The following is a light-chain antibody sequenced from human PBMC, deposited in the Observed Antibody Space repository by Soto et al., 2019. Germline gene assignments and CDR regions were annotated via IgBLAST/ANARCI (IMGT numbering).Light chain of an antibody. CDR1: QSVSSSY. CDR3: QQYGSSPPYT. V-gene: IGKV3-20*01. Sequence: EIVLTQSPGTLSLSPGERATLSCRASQSVSSSYLAWYQQKPGQAPRLLIYGASSRATGIPDRFSGSGSGTAFTLTISRLEPEDFAVYYCQQYGSSPPYTCGQGTKLEIK. CDR2: GAS. J-gene: IGKJ2*01.